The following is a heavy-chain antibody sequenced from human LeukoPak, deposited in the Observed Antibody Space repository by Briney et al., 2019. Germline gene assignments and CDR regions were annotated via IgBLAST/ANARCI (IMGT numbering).Heavy chain of an antibody. D-gene: IGHD6-13*01. CDR2: ISWNSGSI. Sequence: GGSLRLSCAASGFTFDDYAIHWVRQAPGKGLEWVSGISWNSGSIGYADSAKGRFTISRDNAKNSLYLQMNSLRAEDTALYYCAKQAAGGDYFDYWGQGTLVTVSS. J-gene: IGHJ4*02. CDR1: GFTFDDYA. CDR3: AKQAAGGDYFDY. V-gene: IGHV3-9*01.